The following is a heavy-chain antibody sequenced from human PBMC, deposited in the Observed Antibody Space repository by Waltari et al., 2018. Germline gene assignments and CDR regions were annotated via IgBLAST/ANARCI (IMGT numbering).Heavy chain of an antibody. Sequence: EVPLLQSGGDLVQPGGSLRLSCAASGFRFSNTSMTWVRQGPGKGLAWVSAFRGSGTGTYYADSVKGRFIISRDNSKNTLSLQMNSLRAEDTALYYCATFKGDYWGEGTLVTVSS. D-gene: IGHD3-16*01. CDR1: GFRFSNTS. CDR2: FRGSGTGT. CDR3: ATFKGDY. J-gene: IGHJ4*02. V-gene: IGHV3-23*01.